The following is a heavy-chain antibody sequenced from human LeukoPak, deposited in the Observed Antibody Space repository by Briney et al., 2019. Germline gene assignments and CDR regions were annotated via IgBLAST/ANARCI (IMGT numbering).Heavy chain of an antibody. CDR3: TRGPAYRFLEWTTDAFDI. Sequence: ASVKVSCKASGYTFNGYYIHWVRQAPGQGLEWMGWINPNNADTKYAQKFQGRVTMTRGTSVTTVYMELSRLRPDDTAVYYCTRGPAYRFLEWTTDAFDIWGQGTMVTVSS. CDR1: GYTFNGYY. CDR2: INPNNADT. D-gene: IGHD3-3*01. J-gene: IGHJ3*02. V-gene: IGHV1-2*02.